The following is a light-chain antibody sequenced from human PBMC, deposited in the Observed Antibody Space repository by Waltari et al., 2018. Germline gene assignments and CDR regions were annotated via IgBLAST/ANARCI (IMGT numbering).Light chain of an antibody. CDR1: QSLSDN. V-gene: IGKV3-15*01. Sequence: IVMTQSPATVSVSPGERATLSCRASQSLSDNLAWYQEKPGQAPRLLIYGASTRATGIPAMFSGSGSGTDFTLTISSLQSEDFAIYYCQQYNTWPPITFGQGTRVEIK. CDR2: GAS. J-gene: IGKJ5*01. CDR3: QQYNTWPPIT.